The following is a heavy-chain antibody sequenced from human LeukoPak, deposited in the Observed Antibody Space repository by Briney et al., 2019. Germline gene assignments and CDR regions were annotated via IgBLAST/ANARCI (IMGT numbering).Heavy chain of an antibody. D-gene: IGHD5-18*01. J-gene: IGHJ4*02. CDR2: VTDDGTTT. Sequence: GGSLRLSCAASAFTFNNCAMSWVRQPPGKGLEWVSAVTDDGTTTYYADSVKGRFTISRDNSKNTVYLQMNYLTADGTARYYWVKDERGYSYGDYWGQGTLVTVSS. CDR1: AFTFNNCA. V-gene: IGHV3-23*01. CDR3: VKDERGYSYGDY.